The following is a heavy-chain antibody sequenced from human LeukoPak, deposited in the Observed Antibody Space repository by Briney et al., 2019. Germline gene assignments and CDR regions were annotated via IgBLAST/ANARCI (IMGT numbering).Heavy chain of an antibody. D-gene: IGHD6-13*01. CDR1: RFTFSYFA. CDR2: HSDDGSNK. J-gene: IGHJ4*02. CDR3: AKDPHSSSWYYFDS. V-gene: IGHV3-30*18. Sequence: GGSLRLSCAASRFTFSYFAMHWVRQAPGKGLEWVAAHSDDGSNKFYADSVKGRFTISRDNSKNTLYLQMNSLRAEDTAFYYCAKDPHSSSWYYFDSWGQGTLVTVSS.